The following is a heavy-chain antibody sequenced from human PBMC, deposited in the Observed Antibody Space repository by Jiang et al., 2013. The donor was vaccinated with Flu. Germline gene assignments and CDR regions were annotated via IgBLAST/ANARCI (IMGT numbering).Heavy chain of an antibody. CDR1: IQLYQLL. CDR3: ARPPIGAAGSRKWYFDI. CDR2: IYPGDSDT. D-gene: IGHD6-13*01. V-gene: IGHV5-51*01. J-gene: IGHJ2*01. Sequence: SLKISCKGSWIQLYQLLDRLGAPDARERPGVDGVIYPGDSDTRYSPSFQGQVTISADKSINTAYLQWSSLRASDTAMYYCARPPIGAAGSRKWYFDIWGRGTLVTVSS.